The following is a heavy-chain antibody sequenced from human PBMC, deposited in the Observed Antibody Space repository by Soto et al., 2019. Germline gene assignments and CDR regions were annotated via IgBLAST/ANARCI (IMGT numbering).Heavy chain of an antibody. D-gene: IGHD6-13*01. CDR1: GYTFTGYY. Sequence: ASVKVSCQASGYTFTGYYMHWVRQAPGQGLEWMGWINPNSGGTNYAQKFQGWVTMTRDTSISTAYMELSRLRSDDTAVYYCARGEGRIISSSWSRDGYGMDVCGQGTTVTVYS. CDR3: ARGEGRIISSSWSRDGYGMDV. J-gene: IGHJ6*02. CDR2: INPNSGGT. V-gene: IGHV1-2*04.